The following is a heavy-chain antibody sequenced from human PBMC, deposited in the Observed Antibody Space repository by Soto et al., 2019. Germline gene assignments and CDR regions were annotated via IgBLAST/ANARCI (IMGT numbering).Heavy chain of an antibody. J-gene: IGHJ4*02. CDR1: GYTFTSYA. CDR3: ARSSGYYVIDY. V-gene: IGHV1-3*01. D-gene: IGHD3-22*01. CDR2: INAGNGNT. Sequence: QVQLVQSGAEVKKPGASVKVSCKASGYTFTSYATHWVRQAPGQRLEWMGWINAGNGNTKYSQKFQGRVTITRDTSASTAYMELSSLRSEDTAVYYCARSSGYYVIDYWGQGTLVTVSS.